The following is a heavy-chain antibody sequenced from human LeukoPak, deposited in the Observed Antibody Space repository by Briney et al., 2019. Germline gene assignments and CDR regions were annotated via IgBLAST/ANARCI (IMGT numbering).Heavy chain of an antibody. CDR1: GFTFSSYW. D-gene: IGHD4-23*01. CDR2: INSDGSST. CDR3: ARATYDGGFDI. V-gene: IGHV3-74*01. Sequence: PGGSLRLSCAASGFTFSSYWMHWVRQAPGKGLLWVSRINSDGSSTIYADSVKGRFSISRDNAKNTLDLQMNSLRAEDTAVYYCARATYDGGFDIWGQGTVVTVSS. J-gene: IGHJ3*02.